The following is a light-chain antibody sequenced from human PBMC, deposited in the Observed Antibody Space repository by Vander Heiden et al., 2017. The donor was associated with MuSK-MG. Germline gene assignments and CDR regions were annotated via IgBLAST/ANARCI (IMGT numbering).Light chain of an antibody. V-gene: IGKV1-39*01. CDR3: QQNYSNPPFT. Sequence: DIQMTQSPSSLSASVGDRVTITCRASQSISSYLNWYQQKPGKAPKLLIYAASSFQRGVASRFSGSGCGTDFTLTISSRQPEDFAAYYCQQNYSNPPFTFGHGTKVDIK. CDR2: AAS. CDR1: QSISSY. J-gene: IGKJ3*01.